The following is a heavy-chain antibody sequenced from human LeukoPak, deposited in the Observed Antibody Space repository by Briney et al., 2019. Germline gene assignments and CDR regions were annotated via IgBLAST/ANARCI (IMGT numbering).Heavy chain of an antibody. V-gene: IGHV4-39*07. D-gene: IGHD3-10*01. J-gene: IGHJ4*02. CDR3: ASRYGSGSYGFDY. CDR2: IYYSGST. CDR1: SGSISRSNFY. Sequence: SETLSLTCTVSSGSISRSNFYWGWIRQPPGKGLEWIGNIYYSGSTKYNPSLKSRVTISVDTSKNQFSLNLSSVTAADTAVYYCASRYGSGSYGFDYWGQGTLVTVSS.